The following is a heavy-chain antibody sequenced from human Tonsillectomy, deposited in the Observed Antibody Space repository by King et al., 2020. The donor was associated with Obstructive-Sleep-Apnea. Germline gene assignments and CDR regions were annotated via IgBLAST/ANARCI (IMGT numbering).Heavy chain of an antibody. Sequence: QLQESGPGLVKPSETLSLTCTVSGASISSRSYYWGWIRQPPGKGLEWIGSVYYSGSTYYNPSLKSRVTISVDTSKNQFSLRLSSVTAADTAVYYCARGRDTVTAGHYYNGMDVWGQGTTVTVSS. J-gene: IGHJ6*02. D-gene: IGHD4-11*01. CDR1: GASISSRSYY. CDR3: ARGRDTVTAGHYYNGMDV. CDR2: VYYSGST. V-gene: IGHV4-39*07.